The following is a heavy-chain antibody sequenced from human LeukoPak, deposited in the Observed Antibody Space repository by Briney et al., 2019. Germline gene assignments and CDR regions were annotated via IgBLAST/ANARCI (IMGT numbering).Heavy chain of an antibody. CDR3: TRTARSYNYDVWSGYSAD. Sequence: GGSLRLSCAASGFSFSNYWMRWVRQAPGKGLEWVADIEQDGGEKYYVDSVKGRFTISRDNAKNSLHLQMSSLRAEDTAVYYCTRTARSYNYDVWSGYSADWGQGTLVTVSS. CDR1: GFSFSNYW. D-gene: IGHD3-3*01. V-gene: IGHV3-7*01. CDR2: IEQDGGEK. J-gene: IGHJ4*02.